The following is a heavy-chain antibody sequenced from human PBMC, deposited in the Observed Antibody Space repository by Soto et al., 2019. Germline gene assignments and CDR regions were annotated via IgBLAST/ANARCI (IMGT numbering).Heavy chain of an antibody. CDR2: IPYDGSHQ. D-gene: IGHD3-3*01. J-gene: IGHJ4*02. CDR1: GFTFSSHG. Sequence: QVHLVESGGGVVQPGRSLRLSCAASGFTFSSHGMHWIRQAPGKVLAWVAVIPYDGSHQYYADSVKGRFSISRDNSKNTLYLQMNSLRAEDTAVYYCAKLRVLEWEVQESDYWGQGTLVSVSS. V-gene: IGHV3-30*18. CDR3: AKLRVLEWEVQESDY.